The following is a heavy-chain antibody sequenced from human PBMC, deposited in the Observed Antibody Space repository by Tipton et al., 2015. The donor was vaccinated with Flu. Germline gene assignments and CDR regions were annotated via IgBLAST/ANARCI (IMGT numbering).Heavy chain of an antibody. D-gene: IGHD3-16*01. CDR2: IHPTGANT. CDR3: AKDVGGWAPYDS. CDR1: GFTVSSNY. Sequence: SLRLSCAASGFTVSSNYMSWVRQAPGKGLEWVSVIHPTGANTHYADSVRGRFTISRDNSKDALYLQMNSLRAEDTAVYYCAKDVGGWAPYDSWGQGTLVTVSS. J-gene: IGHJ4*02. V-gene: IGHV3-53*01.